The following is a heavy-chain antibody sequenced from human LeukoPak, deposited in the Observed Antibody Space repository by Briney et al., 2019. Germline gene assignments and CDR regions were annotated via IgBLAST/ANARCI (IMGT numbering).Heavy chain of an antibody. Sequence: GGSLRLSCAASGFTFSNYGMNWVRQAPGKGLEWVSYISSSSSYVYYADSVKGRFTISRDNAKNSLYLQMNSLRAEDTAVYYCAKVLEQLVPDYWGQGTLVTVSS. CDR1: GFTFSNYG. CDR2: ISSSSSYV. D-gene: IGHD6-6*01. J-gene: IGHJ4*02. V-gene: IGHV3-21*01. CDR3: AKVLEQLVPDY.